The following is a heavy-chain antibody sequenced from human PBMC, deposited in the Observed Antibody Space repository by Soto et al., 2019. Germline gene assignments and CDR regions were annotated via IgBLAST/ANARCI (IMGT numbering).Heavy chain of an antibody. CDR2: ISYDGSNK. V-gene: IGHV3-30-3*01. CDR1: GFTFSSYA. D-gene: IGHD6-19*01. J-gene: IGHJ6*02. Sequence: PGGSLRLSCAASGFTFSSYAMHWVRQAPGKGLEWVAVISYDGSNKYYADSVKGRFTISRDNSKNTLYLQMNSLRAEDTAVYYCARDRRVAGLYYYYGMDVWGQGTTVTVSS. CDR3: ARDRRVAGLYYYYGMDV.